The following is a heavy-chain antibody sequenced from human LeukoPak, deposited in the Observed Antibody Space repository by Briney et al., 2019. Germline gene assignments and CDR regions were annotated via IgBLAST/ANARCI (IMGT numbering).Heavy chain of an antibody. Sequence: SETLSLTCTVSGGSISSYYWSWIRQPPGKGLEWIGYIHYSGSTNYNPSLKSRVTISVDTSKNQFSLKLSSVTAEDTAVYYCAKDPGEAVAGYYMDVWGKGTTVTISS. CDR1: GGSISSYY. V-gene: IGHV4-59*01. D-gene: IGHD6-13*01. J-gene: IGHJ6*03. CDR3: AKDPGEAVAGYYMDV. CDR2: IHYSGST.